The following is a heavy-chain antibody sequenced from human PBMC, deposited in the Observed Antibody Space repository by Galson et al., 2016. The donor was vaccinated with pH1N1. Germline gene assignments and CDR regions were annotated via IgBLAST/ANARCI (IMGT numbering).Heavy chain of an antibody. Sequence: SVKVSCKAAGYSVTRYYMHWVRQAPGQGLEWMGIIDPSDGATTYSQKFQGRIILTRDTSTNSVHMELTTLRPDDSATYFCARQYYFDYWGQGTLVTVSS. CDR3: ARQYYFDY. V-gene: IGHV1-46*01. CDR2: IDPSDGAT. J-gene: IGHJ4*02. CDR1: GYSVTRYY.